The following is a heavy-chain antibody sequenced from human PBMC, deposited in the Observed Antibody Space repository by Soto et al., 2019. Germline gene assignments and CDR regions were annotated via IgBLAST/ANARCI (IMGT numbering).Heavy chain of an antibody. D-gene: IGHD4-17*01. Sequence: VQLVESGGGLVQPGGSLRLSCAASGFTVSSNYMSWVRQAPGKGLEWVSVIYSGGSTYYADSVKGRFTIFRDNSKNTLYLQVNSLRAEDTAVYYCARGRPGYGDYDYWGQGTLVTVSS. CDR2: IYSGGST. CDR3: ARGRPGYGDYDY. J-gene: IGHJ4*02. V-gene: IGHV3-66*01. CDR1: GFTVSSNY.